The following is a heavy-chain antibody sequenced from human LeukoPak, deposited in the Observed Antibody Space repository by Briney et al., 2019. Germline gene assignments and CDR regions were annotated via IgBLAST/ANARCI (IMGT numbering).Heavy chain of an antibody. CDR1: GYTFTSYY. CDR2: INPSGGST. CDR3: AREDGRHDAFDI. Sequence: ASVKVSCKASGYTFTSYYMHWVRQAPGQGLEWMGIINPSGGSTSYAQKFRGRVTMTRDTSTSTVYMELSSLRSEDTAVYYCAREDGRHDAFDIWGQGTMVTVSS. V-gene: IGHV1-46*01. D-gene: IGHD1-26*01. J-gene: IGHJ3*02.